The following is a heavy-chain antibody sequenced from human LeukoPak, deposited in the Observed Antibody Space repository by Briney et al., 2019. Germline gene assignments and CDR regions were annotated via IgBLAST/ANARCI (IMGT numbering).Heavy chain of an antibody. CDR1: GFSFSIYT. CDR2: ISSSSNTI. V-gene: IGHV3-48*01. CDR3: AREVVETKVNTNYYYYYMDV. Sequence: PGGSLRLSCAASGFSFSIYTMNWIRQAPGKGLEWVSYISSSSNTIYYADSVKGRFTISRDNAKNSVFLQMDSLRAEDTAVYYCAREVVETKVNTNYYYYYMDVWGKGTTVTVSS. D-gene: IGHD4-11*01. J-gene: IGHJ6*03.